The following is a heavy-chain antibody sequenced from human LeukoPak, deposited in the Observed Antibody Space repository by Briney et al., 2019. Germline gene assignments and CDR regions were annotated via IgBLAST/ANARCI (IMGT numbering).Heavy chain of an antibody. Sequence: GGSLRLSCAASGFTFTTYAMSWVRQAPGKGLEWVSSITGSGDSTYYADSVKGRFTISRDNSKNTLYLQMNSLRAEDTAVYHCARDGGSYLQPTDYWGGGTLVTVSS. CDR1: GFTFTTYA. CDR3: ARDGGSYLQPTDY. D-gene: IGHD1-26*01. J-gene: IGHJ4*02. V-gene: IGHV3-23*01. CDR2: ITGSGDST.